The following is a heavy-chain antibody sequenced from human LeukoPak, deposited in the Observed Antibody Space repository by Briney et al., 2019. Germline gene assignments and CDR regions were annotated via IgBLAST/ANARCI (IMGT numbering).Heavy chain of an antibody. CDR2: INPNSGGT. D-gene: IGHD4-17*01. J-gene: IGHJ4*02. CDR1: GYTFTGYY. V-gene: IGHV1-2*04. CDR3: TREERYTTTVITPGDY. Sequence: ASVKVSCKASGYTFTGYYMHWVRQAPGQGLEWMGWINPNSGGTNYAQNFQGWVTMTRDTSISTTYMELSRLRSDDTAVYYCTREERYTTTVITPGDYWGQGTMVTVSS.